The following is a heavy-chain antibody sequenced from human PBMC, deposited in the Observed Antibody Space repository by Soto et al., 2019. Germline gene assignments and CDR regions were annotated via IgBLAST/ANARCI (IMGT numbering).Heavy chain of an antibody. V-gene: IGHV1-18*01. J-gene: IGHJ6*02. CDR2: ISAYNGNT. Sequence: GASVKVSCKASGYTFTSYGISWVRQAPGQGLEWMGWISAYNGNTNYAQKLQGRVTMTTDTSTSTAYMELRSLRSDDTAVYYCVCCSSTSCRVGMDVWGQGPTVTVSS. CDR1: GYTFTSYG. D-gene: IGHD2-2*01. CDR3: VCCSSTSCRVGMDV.